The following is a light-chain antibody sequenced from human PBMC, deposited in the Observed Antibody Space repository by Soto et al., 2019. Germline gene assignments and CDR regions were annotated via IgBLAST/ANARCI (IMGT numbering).Light chain of an antibody. J-gene: IGLJ3*02. CDR2: DNN. Sequence: QSVLTQPPSVSGAPGQRVTISCTGGSSNIGAGYDVHWYQQLPRTAPKLLISDNNNRPSGVPGRFSGSKSGTSASLAITGLQAEDEADYYCQSYDSSLSASVFGGGTKLTVL. CDR1: SSNIGAGYD. V-gene: IGLV1-40*01. CDR3: QSYDSSLSASV.